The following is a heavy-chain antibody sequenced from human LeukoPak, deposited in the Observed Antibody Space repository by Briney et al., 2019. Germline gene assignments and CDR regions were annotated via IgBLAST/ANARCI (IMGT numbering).Heavy chain of an antibody. V-gene: IGHV3-30*14. CDR2: ISYHGSDK. J-gene: IGHJ5*02. Sequence: PGRSLRLSCAASGFTFSNFAMYWVRQAPGKGLEWVAFISYHGSDKYYADSVKGRFTISRDTSKNTVFLQMNSLRAEDTAVYYCARDLRASTGGGLGSWGQGTLVTVSS. D-gene: IGHD3-16*01. CDR1: GFTFSNFA. CDR3: ARDLRASTGGGLGS.